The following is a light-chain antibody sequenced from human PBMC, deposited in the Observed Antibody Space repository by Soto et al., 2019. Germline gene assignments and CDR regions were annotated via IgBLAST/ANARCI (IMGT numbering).Light chain of an antibody. J-gene: IGKJ1*01. Sequence: DIQMTQSPTSLSASVGDRVTITCRASQSIGSHLNWYQQRPGEAPNLLIFGASTLRSGVPSKFSGSGSGTDFTLTISSLQPEYFATYYCQQAYSPLTFGQGTKVEIK. CDR3: QQAYSPLT. V-gene: IGKV1-39*01. CDR1: QSIGSH. CDR2: GAS.